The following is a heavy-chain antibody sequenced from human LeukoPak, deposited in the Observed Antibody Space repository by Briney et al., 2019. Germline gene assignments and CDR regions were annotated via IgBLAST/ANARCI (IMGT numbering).Heavy chain of an antibody. CDR2: TSGSGSIT. CDR1: GFTFSSYA. D-gene: IGHD1-26*01. J-gene: IGHJ4*02. CDR3: AKRGGSYSFDY. V-gene: IGHV3-23*01. Sequence: GGSLILSCAASGFTFSSYAMSWVRQAPGKGLEWVSATSGSGSITYYADSVRGRFTISRDNSKNTLYLQMNSLRAEDTAVYYCAKRGGSYSFDYWGQGTLVTVSS.